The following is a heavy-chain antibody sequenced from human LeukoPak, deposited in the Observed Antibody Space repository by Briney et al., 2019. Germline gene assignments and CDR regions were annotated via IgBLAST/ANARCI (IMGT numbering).Heavy chain of an antibody. D-gene: IGHD6-6*01. CDR3: AKDDMRNTQYSSSSGLFDY. Sequence: PGGSLRLSCAASGFTFDDYAMHWVRQAPGKGLEWVSGISWNSGSIGYADSVKGRFTISRDNAKNSLYLQMNSLRAEDTALYYCAKDDMRNTQYSSSSGLFDYWGRGTLVTVSS. CDR2: ISWNSGSI. J-gene: IGHJ4*02. CDR1: GFTFDDYA. V-gene: IGHV3-9*01.